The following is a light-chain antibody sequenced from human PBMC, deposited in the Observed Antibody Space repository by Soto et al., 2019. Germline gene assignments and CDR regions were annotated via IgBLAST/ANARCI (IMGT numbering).Light chain of an antibody. J-gene: IGKJ1*01. Sequence: IVFTQCSAPRPLCLWESATLSFMASQSVSNNYLAWYQQKPGQAPRLLIYGASNRATGIPDRFSGSGSGTDFTLTISRLEPEDFAVYYCQQYGSSGTFGQGTKVDIK. CDR3: QQYGSSGT. V-gene: IGKV3-20*01. CDR2: GAS. CDR1: QSVSNNY.